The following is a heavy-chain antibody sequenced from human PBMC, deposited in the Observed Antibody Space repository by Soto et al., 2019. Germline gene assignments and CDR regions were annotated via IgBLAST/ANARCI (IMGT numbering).Heavy chain of an antibody. V-gene: IGHV4-4*02. Sequence: WVRPASGKGLEWIGEIYPSGTTNYKPSLKSRVTISVDMSRNNFSLKLISVTAADTAVYYWASRVDGSGFFDYWGRGTMVTVSS. CDR3: ASRVDGSGFFDY. D-gene: IGHD6-19*01. CDR2: IYPSGTT. J-gene: IGHJ4*02.